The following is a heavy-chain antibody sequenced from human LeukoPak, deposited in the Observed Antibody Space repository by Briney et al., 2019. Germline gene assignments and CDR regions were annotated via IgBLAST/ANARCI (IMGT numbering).Heavy chain of an antibody. V-gene: IGHV3-23*01. CDR3: ARDPGLNLNYYYYGMDV. J-gene: IGHJ6*02. CDR1: GFTFSSYA. Sequence: GGSLRLSCAASGFTFSSYAMSWVRQAPGKGLEWVSAISGSGGSTYYADSVKGRFTISRDNSKNTLYLQMNSLRAEDTAVYYCARDPGLNLNYYYYGMDVWGQGTTVTVSS. D-gene: IGHD3-10*01. CDR2: ISGSGGST.